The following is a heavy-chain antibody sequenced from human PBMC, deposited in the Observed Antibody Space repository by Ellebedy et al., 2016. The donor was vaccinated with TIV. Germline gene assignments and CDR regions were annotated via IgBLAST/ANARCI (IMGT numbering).Heavy chain of an antibody. CDR1: GGSFSGYY. Sequence: SETLSLTXAVYGGSFSGYYWSWIRQPPGKGLEWIGEINHSGSTNYNPSLKSRVTISVDTSKNQFSLKLSSVTAADTAVYYCAREGRYGSGAWGQGTLVTVSS. CDR2: INHSGST. CDR3: AREGRYGSGA. D-gene: IGHD3-10*01. J-gene: IGHJ5*02. V-gene: IGHV4-34*01.